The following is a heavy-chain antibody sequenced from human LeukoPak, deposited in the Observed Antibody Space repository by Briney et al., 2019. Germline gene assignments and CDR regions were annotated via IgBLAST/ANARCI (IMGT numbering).Heavy chain of an antibody. V-gene: IGHV4-34*01. Sequence: SETLSLNCAVYGGSFSGYYWSWLRQPPGKGLEWIGEINHSGSTNYNPSLKSRVTISVDTSKNQFSLKLCSVPAADTAVYYCAKDPSYDSGGYRRSRLDYWGQGTLVTVSS. CDR2: INHSGST. D-gene: IGHD3-22*01. CDR1: GGSFSGYY. J-gene: IGHJ4*02. CDR3: AKDPSYDSGGYRRSRLDY.